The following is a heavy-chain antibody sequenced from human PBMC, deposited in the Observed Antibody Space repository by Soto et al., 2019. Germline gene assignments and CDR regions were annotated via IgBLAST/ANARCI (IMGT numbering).Heavy chain of an antibody. CDR3: ARVYLLWSGEQNFDY. CDR1: GYTFTSYA. V-gene: IGHV1-3*01. D-gene: IGHD3-10*01. Sequence: ASVKVSCKAPGYTFTSYAMHWVRQAPGQRLEWMGWINAGNGNTKYSQKFQGRVTITRDTSASTAYMELSSLRSEDTAVYYCARVYLLWSGEQNFDYWGQGTLVTVSS. J-gene: IGHJ4*02. CDR2: INAGNGNT.